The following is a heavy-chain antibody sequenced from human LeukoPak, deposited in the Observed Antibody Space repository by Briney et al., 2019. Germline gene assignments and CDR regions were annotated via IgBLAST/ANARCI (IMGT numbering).Heavy chain of an antibody. CDR1: GFTFRSYA. CDR3: AKDPQADFWSGFLPH. J-gene: IGHJ4*02. D-gene: IGHD3-3*01. V-gene: IGHV3-23*01. Sequence: GGSLRLSCAASGFTFRSYAMSWVRQAPGKGLEWVSAISGSGGSTYYADSVKGRFTISRDSSKNTLYLQMNSLRAEDTAVYYCAKDPQADFWSGFLPHWGQGTLVTVSS. CDR2: ISGSGGST.